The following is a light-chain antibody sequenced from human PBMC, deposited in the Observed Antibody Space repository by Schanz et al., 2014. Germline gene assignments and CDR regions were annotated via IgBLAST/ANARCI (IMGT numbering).Light chain of an antibody. Sequence: DIHMTQSPSSLSASVGDRVTITCRASQSINRNLNWYQQKSGEAPNLLIYGASNLQSGVPSRFSGSGSGTDFTLTISSLQPEDFATYYCQQSYSTPLTFGGGTKVGIK. J-gene: IGKJ4*01. CDR3: QQSYSTPLT. CDR1: QSINRN. CDR2: GAS. V-gene: IGKV1-39*01.